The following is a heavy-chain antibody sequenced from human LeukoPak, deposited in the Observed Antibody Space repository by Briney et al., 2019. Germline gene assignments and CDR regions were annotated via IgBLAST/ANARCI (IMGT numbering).Heavy chain of an antibody. CDR1: GGTFISYA. Sequence: ASVKVSCKASGGTFISYAISWVRQAPGQGLEWMGGIIPIFGTANYAQKFQGRVTITADESTSTAYMELSSLRSEDTAVYYCARAWAPTVNYYFDYWGQGTLVTVSS. D-gene: IGHD4-17*01. J-gene: IGHJ4*02. CDR2: IIPIFGTA. CDR3: ARAWAPTVNYYFDY. V-gene: IGHV1-69*13.